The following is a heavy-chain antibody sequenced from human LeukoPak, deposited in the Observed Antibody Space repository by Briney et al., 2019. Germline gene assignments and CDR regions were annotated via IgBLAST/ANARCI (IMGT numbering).Heavy chain of an antibody. CDR3: ARERRQDYDFWSGYYYYGMDV. CDR2: IYTSGST. V-gene: IGHV4-61*02. Sequence: PSETLSLTCTVSGFSISSGSYYWRWLRQPAGKGLEWIGRIYTSGSTNYNPSLKSRVTISVDTSKNQFSLKLSSVTAADTAVYYCARERRQDYDFWSGYYYYGMDVWGQGTTVTVSS. CDR1: GFSISSGSYY. D-gene: IGHD3-3*01. J-gene: IGHJ6*02.